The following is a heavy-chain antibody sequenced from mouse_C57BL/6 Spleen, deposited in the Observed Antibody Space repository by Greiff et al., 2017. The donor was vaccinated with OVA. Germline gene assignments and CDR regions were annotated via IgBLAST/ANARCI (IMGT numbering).Heavy chain of an antibody. CDR2: IYPSDSET. Sequence: VKLQQPGAELVRPGSSVKLSCKASGYTFTSYWMDWVKQRPGQGLEWIGNIYPSDSETHYNQKFKDKATLTVDKSSSTAYMQLSSLTSEDSAVYYCARSRLRLPAYYAMDYWGQGTSVTVSS. J-gene: IGHJ4*01. V-gene: IGHV1-61*01. CDR3: ARSRLRLPAYYAMDY. D-gene: IGHD3-2*02. CDR1: GYTFTSYW.